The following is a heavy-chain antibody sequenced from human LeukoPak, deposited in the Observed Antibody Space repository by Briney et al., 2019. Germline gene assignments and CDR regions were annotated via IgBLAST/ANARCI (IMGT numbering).Heavy chain of an antibody. V-gene: IGHV3-7*01. CDR2: IKQDGSEK. J-gene: IGHJ5*02. D-gene: IGHD3-16*01. Sequence: GGSLRLSCAASGFTFSIYWMSWVRQAPGKGLEWVANIKQDGSEKYYVDSVKGRFTISRDNAKNSLYLQMNGLRAEDTAVYYCARDEFGGASFEPWGQGTLVTVSS. CDR3: ARDEFGGASFEP. CDR1: GFTFSIYW.